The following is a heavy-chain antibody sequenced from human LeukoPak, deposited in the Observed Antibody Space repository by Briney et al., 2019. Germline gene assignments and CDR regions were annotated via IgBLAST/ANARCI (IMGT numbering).Heavy chain of an antibody. J-gene: IGHJ6*03. D-gene: IGHD3-10*01. CDR3: ARARQSGAVWFGELSDYYYYMDV. Sequence: ASVKVSCKASGYTFTSYGISWVRQAPGQGLEWMGWISAYNGNTNYAQKLQGRVTMTTDTSTSTAYMELRSLRSDDTAVYYRARARQSGAVWFGELSDYYYYMDVWGKGTTVTVSS. CDR1: GYTFTSYG. V-gene: IGHV1-18*01. CDR2: ISAYNGNT.